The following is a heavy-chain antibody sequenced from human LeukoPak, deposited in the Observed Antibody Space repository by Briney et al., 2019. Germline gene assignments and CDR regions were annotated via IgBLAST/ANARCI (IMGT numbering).Heavy chain of an antibody. CDR1: GGSFSGYY. CDR2: INDSGST. Sequence: SETLSLTCAVYGGSFSGYYWSWIRQPPGKGLGWIGEINDSGSTNYNPSLKSRVTISVDTSKHQFSLKLSSVTAEDTAVYYCARGGYSGYDYRNDAFDLWGQGTMVTVSS. V-gene: IGHV4-34*01. J-gene: IGHJ3*01. D-gene: IGHD5-12*01. CDR3: ARGGYSGYDYRNDAFDL.